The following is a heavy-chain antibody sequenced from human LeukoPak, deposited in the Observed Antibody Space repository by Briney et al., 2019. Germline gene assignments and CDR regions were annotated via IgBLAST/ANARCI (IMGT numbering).Heavy chain of an antibody. CDR2: IDYSGST. CDR3: ARLYFDLRGWFDP. D-gene: IGHD3-3*01. CDR1: GCSISSSSYY. J-gene: IGHJ5*02. V-gene: IGHV4-39*01. Sequence: SETLSLTCTVSGCSISSSSYYWGWIRQPPGKGLEGVGSIDYSGSTYYSPSLKSRVTISVDPSKNQFSLKMSSVTAADTAVYYCARLYFDLRGWFDPWGQGTLVTVSS.